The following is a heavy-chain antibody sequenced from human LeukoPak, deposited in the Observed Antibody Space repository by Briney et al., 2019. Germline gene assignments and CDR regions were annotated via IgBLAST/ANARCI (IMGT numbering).Heavy chain of an antibody. CDR1: GFTFSSYS. V-gene: IGHV3-21*01. D-gene: IGHD3-10*01. CDR3: ARGINYYGSGSYYNQLDY. Sequence: PGGSLRLSCAASGFTFSSYSMNWVRQAPGKGLEWVSSISSSSSYIYYADSVKGRFTISRDNSKNTLYLQMNSLRAEDTAVYYCARGINYYGSGSYYNQLDYWGQGTLVTVSS. CDR2: ISSSSSYI. J-gene: IGHJ4*02.